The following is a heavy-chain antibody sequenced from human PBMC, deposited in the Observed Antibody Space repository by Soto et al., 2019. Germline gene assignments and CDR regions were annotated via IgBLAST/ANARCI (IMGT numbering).Heavy chain of an antibody. D-gene: IGHD3-10*01. J-gene: IGHJ4*02. V-gene: IGHV4-4*02. CDR2: IYHSVST. CDR1: GGSIFISNW. Sequence: KPSECLSLTCAVSGGSIFISNWCICFRQPPGKGLEWIGEIYHSVSTYYKPSLKSRVPMSVDTSKNQFSLNLTSATAADTAVYYCARRDGSGSTSHFYLDYWGQGALVTVSS. CDR3: ARRDGSGSTSHFYLDY.